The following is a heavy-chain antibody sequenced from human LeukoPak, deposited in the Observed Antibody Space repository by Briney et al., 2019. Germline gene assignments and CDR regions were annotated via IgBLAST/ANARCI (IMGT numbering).Heavy chain of an antibody. V-gene: IGHV1-2*02. CDR3: ARDLAVAGTLPFDY. Sequence: ASVKVSCKASGYTFTGYYMHWVRQAPGQGLEWMGWINPNSGGTNYAQTFQGRVTMTRDTSISTAYMELSRLRSDDTAVYYCARDLAVAGTLPFDYWGQGTLVTVSS. D-gene: IGHD6-19*01. CDR2: INPNSGGT. CDR1: GYTFTGYY. J-gene: IGHJ4*02.